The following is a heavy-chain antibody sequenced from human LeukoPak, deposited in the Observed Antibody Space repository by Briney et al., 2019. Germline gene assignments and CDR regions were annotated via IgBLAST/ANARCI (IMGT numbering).Heavy chain of an antibody. D-gene: IGHD3-16*01. V-gene: IGHV4-59*01. CDR3: AREASQKGAHYMDV. CDR1: GGSFSGYY. CDR2: IYYSGYT. Sequence: SETLSLTCAVYGGSFSGYYWSWIRQPPGKGLKWIGNIYYSGYTTYSPSLRSRVTISVDTSKNQFSLKLSSVTAADTAVYYCAREASQKGAHYMDVWGKGTTITISS. J-gene: IGHJ6*03.